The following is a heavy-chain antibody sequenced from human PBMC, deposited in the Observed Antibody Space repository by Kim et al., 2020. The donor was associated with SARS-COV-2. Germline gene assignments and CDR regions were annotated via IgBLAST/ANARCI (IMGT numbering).Heavy chain of an antibody. CDR2: ISSDGGST. D-gene: IGHD3-10*01. CDR1: GFTFSNYA. Sequence: GGSLRLSCSASGFTFSNYAMHWVRQAPGKGLEYVSAISSDGGSTYYADSVKGKFTISRDNSKNMLYVQMSSLRVEDTAIYYCVTRNYYNSGSYYEGAPF. CDR3: VTRNYYNSGSYYEGAPF. V-gene: IGHV3-64*05. J-gene: IGHJ3*01.